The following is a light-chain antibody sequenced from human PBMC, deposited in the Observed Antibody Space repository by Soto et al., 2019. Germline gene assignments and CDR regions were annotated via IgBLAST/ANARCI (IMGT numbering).Light chain of an antibody. CDR1: SGHNSYA. CDR3: QTWGTGPWV. Sequence: QLVLTQSPSASASLGASVKITCTLSSGHNSYAIAWHQQQPEKGPRYVMKINNDGSHIKGDGIPDRFSGSSSGAERYLTISSLQSEDEADYYCQTWGTGPWVFGGGTQLTVL. J-gene: IGLJ3*02. CDR2: INNDGSH. V-gene: IGLV4-69*02.